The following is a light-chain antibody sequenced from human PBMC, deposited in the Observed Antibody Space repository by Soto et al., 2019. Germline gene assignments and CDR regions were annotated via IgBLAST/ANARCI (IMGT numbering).Light chain of an antibody. CDR1: SSDVGYYNL. Sequence: QCVLTRPAAVSGSTGEWITISCTGTSSDVGYYNLVSWYQQHPGKAPKLIIYEVNKRPSGFSNRFSGSKSGNTASLTISGLQAEDEADYYCCSYAGSTTHYVFGTGTKVTVL. CDR3: CSYAGSTTHYV. J-gene: IGLJ1*01. V-gene: IGLV2-23*02. CDR2: EVN.